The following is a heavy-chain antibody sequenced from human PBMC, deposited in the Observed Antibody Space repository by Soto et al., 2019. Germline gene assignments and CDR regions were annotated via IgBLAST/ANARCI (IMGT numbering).Heavy chain of an antibody. CDR3: AGDWYYYVSSGYHVSAALDY. CDR2: ISYDGSNK. CDR1: GFTFSSYA. D-gene: IGHD3-22*01. J-gene: IGHJ4*02. Sequence: PGVYLILSCAASGFTFSSYAMHWVRQAPGKGLEWVAVISYDGSNKYYADSVKGRFTISRDNSKNTLYLQMNSLRAEDTAVYYCAGDWYYYVSSGYHVSAALDYWSQGTCVTVSS. V-gene: IGHV3-30-3*01.